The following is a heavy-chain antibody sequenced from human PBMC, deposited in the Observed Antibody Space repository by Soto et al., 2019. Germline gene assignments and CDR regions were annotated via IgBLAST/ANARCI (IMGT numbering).Heavy chain of an antibody. J-gene: IGHJ6*03. Sequence: GASVKVSCKASGGTFSSYAISWVRQAPGQGLEWMGGIIPIFGTANYAQKFQGRVTITADESTSTAYMELSSLRSEDTAVYYCARDPTFDKRNIVVVPAADYYMDVWGKGTTVTVSS. V-gene: IGHV1-69*13. CDR3: ARDPTFDKRNIVVVPAADYYMDV. D-gene: IGHD2-2*01. CDR2: IIPIFGTA. CDR1: GGTFSSYA.